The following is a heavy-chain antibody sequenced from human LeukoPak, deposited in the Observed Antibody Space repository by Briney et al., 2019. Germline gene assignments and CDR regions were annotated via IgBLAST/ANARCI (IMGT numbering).Heavy chain of an antibody. Sequence: TGGSLRLSCAASGFTFSSYAMHWVRQAPGKGLEWVAVISYDGSNKYYADSVKGRFTISRDNSKNTLYLQMNSLRAEDTAVYYCARVGVYGDYSNDYWGQGTLVTVSS. D-gene: IGHD4-11*01. CDR2: ISYDGSNK. CDR3: ARVGVYGDYSNDY. V-gene: IGHV3-30*04. J-gene: IGHJ4*02. CDR1: GFTFSSYA.